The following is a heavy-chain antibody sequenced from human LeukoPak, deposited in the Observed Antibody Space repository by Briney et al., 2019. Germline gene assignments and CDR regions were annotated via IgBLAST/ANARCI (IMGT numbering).Heavy chain of an antibody. Sequence: PSETLSLTCTVSGGSISSSSYYWGWIRQPPGKGLEWIGSIYYSGSTYYNPSLKSRVTISVDTSKNQFSLKLSSVTAADTAVYYCARGIPYYYDSSGYSHYYYYYYMDVWGKGTTVTVSS. V-gene: IGHV4-39*01. D-gene: IGHD3-22*01. CDR2: IYYSGST. CDR1: GGSISSSSYY. CDR3: ARGIPYYYDSSGYSHYYYYYYMDV. J-gene: IGHJ6*03.